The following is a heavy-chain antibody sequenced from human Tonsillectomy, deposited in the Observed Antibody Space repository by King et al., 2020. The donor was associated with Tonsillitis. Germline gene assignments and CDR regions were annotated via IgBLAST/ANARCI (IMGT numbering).Heavy chain of an antibody. V-gene: IGHV4-59*01. CDR3: ARISYYDILTGYFDY. CDR2: IYYSGST. J-gene: IGHJ4*02. CDR1: GGSISSYY. Sequence: QLQEAGPGLVKPSETLSLTCTVSGGSISSYYWSWIRQPPGKGLEWIGYIYYSGSTNYNPSRKSRVTISVDTSKNQFSLKLSSVTAADTAVNYCARISYYDILTGYFDYWGQGTLVTVSS. D-gene: IGHD3-9*01.